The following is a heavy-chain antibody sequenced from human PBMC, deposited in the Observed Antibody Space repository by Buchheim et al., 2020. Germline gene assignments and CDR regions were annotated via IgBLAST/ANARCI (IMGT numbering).Heavy chain of an antibody. CDR1: GGSISSSSYY. Sequence: QLQLQESGPGLVKPSETLSLTCTVSGGSISSSSYYWGWIRQPPGKGLEWIGSIYYSGSTYYNPSLKSRITISVDKSKNKFSLKLSSVTASDTAVYYCARVLYYDSSGYYLDAFDIWGQGT. CDR3: ARVLYYDSSGYYLDAFDI. D-gene: IGHD3-22*01. J-gene: IGHJ3*02. CDR2: IYYSGST. V-gene: IGHV4-39*07.